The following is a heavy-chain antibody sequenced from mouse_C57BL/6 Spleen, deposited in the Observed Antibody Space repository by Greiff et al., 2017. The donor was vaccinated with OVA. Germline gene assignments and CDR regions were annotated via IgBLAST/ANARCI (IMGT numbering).Heavy chain of an antibody. D-gene: IGHD2-1*01. Sequence: EVQGVESGGGLVQPGESLKLSCESNEYEFPTHDMSWVRKTPEKRLELVAAINSDGGSTYYPDTMERRFIISRDNTKKTLYLQMSSLRSEDTALYYCAGGEGNSGWFAYWGQGTLVTVSA. J-gene: IGHJ3*01. CDR2: INSDGGST. CDR3: AGGEGNSGWFAY. CDR1: EYEFPTHD. V-gene: IGHV5-2*01.